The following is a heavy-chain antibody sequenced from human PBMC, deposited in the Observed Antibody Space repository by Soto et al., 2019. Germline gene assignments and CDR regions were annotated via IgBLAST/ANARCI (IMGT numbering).Heavy chain of an antibody. CDR1: GGSISSYY. D-gene: IGHD1-26*01. CDR3: ASHSPAGSYYAFDI. V-gene: IGHV4-59*01. Sequence: PSETLSLTCTVSGGSISSYYWSWIRQPPGKGLEWIGYIYYSGSTNYNPSLKSRVTISVDTSKNQFSLKLSSVTAADTAVYYCASHSPAGSYYAFDIWGKGTMVTVSS. CDR2: IYYSGST. J-gene: IGHJ3*02.